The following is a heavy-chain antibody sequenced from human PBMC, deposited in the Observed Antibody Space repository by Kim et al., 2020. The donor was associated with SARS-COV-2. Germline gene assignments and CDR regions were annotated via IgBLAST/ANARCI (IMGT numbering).Heavy chain of an antibody. CDR3: ARATYYYGSGVDY. CDR1: GFTFSSYG. Sequence: GGSLRLSCAASGFTFSSYGMHWVRQAPGKGLEWVAVIWYDGSNKYYADSVKGRFTISRDNYKNTLYLQMNSLRAEDTAVYYCARATYYYGSGVDYWGQGTLVTVSS. D-gene: IGHD3-10*01. J-gene: IGHJ4*02. CDR2: IWYDGSNK. V-gene: IGHV3-33*01.